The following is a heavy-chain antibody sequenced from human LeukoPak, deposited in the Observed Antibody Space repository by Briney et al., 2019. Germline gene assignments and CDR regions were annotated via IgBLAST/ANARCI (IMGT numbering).Heavy chain of an antibody. V-gene: IGHV4-30-4*01. CDR1: GGSISSGDYY. CDR3: ARYYYASGRYTYFDY. D-gene: IGHD3-10*01. J-gene: IGHJ4*02. Sequence: SETLSLTCTVSGGSISSGDYYWSWIRQPPGKGLEWIGYIYYSGSTYYNPSLQSRVTISLDTSQNQFSLKLSSMTAADTAVYYCARYYYASGRYTYFDYWGQGPLVTVSS. CDR2: IYYSGST.